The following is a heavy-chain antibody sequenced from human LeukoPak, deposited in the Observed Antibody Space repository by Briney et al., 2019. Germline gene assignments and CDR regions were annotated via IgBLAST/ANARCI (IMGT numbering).Heavy chain of an antibody. D-gene: IGHD6-6*01. CDR3: ARRPGHFDY. V-gene: IGHV3-11*01. J-gene: IGHJ4*02. CDR1: VITFSDYY. CDR2: SRSSSSTI. Sequence: PLLPSCASSVITFSDYYMCGIRPAPGKGLGWVSYSRSSSSTIYYADSVKGRFTISSDNAKNSLYLQMTSLRAEGTAVYYCARRPGHFDYWGQGTLVTVSS.